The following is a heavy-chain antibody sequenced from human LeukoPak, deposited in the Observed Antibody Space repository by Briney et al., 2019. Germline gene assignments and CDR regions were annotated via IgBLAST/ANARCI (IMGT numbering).Heavy chain of an antibody. V-gene: IGHV3-23*01. CDR1: GFTFGSYA. Sequence: GGSLRLSCAASGFTFGSYAMSWVRQAPGKGLEWVSAISGSGGSTYYADSVKGRFTISRDNSKNTLYLQMNSLRAEDTAVYYCAKDRWSPRGPRTFDYWGQGTLVTVSP. D-gene: IGHD4-23*01. CDR3: AKDRWSPRGPRTFDY. J-gene: IGHJ4*02. CDR2: ISGSGGST.